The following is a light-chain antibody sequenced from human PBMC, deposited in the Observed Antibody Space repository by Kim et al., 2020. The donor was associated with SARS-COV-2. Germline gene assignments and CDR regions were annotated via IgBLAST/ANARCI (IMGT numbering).Light chain of an antibody. CDR1: SSNIGNNY. CDR3: GTWDSSLSAYV. Sequence: GQKVTIACSGSSSNIGNNYVSWYQQLPGTAPKLLIYDNNKRPSGIPDRFSGSKSGTSATLGITGLQTGDEADYYCGTWDSSLSAYVFGTGTKVTVL. J-gene: IGLJ1*01. CDR2: DNN. V-gene: IGLV1-51*01.